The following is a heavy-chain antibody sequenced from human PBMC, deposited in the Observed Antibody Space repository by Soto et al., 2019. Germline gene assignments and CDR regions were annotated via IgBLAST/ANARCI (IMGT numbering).Heavy chain of an antibody. V-gene: IGHV2-5*02. CDR1: GFSLTTRGVG. D-gene: IGHD3-10*01. CDR3: ARDLWFEELLGYGVDY. CDR2: IYWDDDK. J-gene: IGHJ4*02. Sequence: QITLKESGPTLVKPTQTLTLTCTFSGFSLTTRGVGVGWIRQPPGKALEWLALIYWDDDKRYSPSLKSRLTNTKDTPTTQVVLTMPSMDPVDTATYYCARDLWFEELLGYGVDYWGQGTLVTVSS.